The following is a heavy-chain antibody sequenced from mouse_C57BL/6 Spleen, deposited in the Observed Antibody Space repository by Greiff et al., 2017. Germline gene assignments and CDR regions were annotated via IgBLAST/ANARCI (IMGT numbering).Heavy chain of an antibody. V-gene: IGHV3-3*01. CDR2: TFYSGIT. J-gene: IGHJ4*01. Sequence: EVQLQESGPSLVRPSQTLSLTCTVTGFSINSDCYWLWIRQFPGNKLEYIGYTFYSGITYYNPSLESRTYITRDTSKNQFSLKLSSVTTEDTATYYCASATAQAYYAMDYWGQGPSVTVSS. D-gene: IGHD3-2*02. CDR3: ASATAQAYYAMDY. CDR1: GFSINSDCY.